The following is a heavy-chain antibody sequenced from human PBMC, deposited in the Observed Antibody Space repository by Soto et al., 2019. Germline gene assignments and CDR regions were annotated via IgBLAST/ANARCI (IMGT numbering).Heavy chain of an antibody. Sequence: ASVKVSCKASGYTFTSYYMHWVRQAPGQGLEWMGIINPSGGSTSYAQKFQGRVTMTRDTSTSTVYMELSSLRSEDTAVYYCGRVYCSGGSCSSIDYWGRGLLVTVSS. CDR1: GYTFTSYY. CDR3: GRVYCSGGSCSSIDY. D-gene: IGHD2-15*01. CDR2: INPSGGST. J-gene: IGHJ4*02. V-gene: IGHV1-46*03.